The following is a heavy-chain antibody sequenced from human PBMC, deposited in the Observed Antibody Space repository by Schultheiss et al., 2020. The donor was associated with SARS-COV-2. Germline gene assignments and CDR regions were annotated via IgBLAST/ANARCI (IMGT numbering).Heavy chain of an antibody. CDR1: GGSISSGGYY. CDR3: ARGEGPNAFDI. J-gene: IGHJ3*02. CDR2: IYYSGST. V-gene: IGHV4-31*03. Sequence: SETLSLTCTVSGGSISSGGYYWSWIRQHPGKGLEWIGYIYYSGSTYYNPSLKSRVTISVDTSKNQFSMKLSTVTAADTAVYYCARGEGPNAFDIWGQGTMVTVSS.